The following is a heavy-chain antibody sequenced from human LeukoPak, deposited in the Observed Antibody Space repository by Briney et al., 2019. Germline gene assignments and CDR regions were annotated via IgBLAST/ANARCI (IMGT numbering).Heavy chain of an antibody. D-gene: IGHD6-13*01. V-gene: IGHV4-34*01. J-gene: IGHJ4*02. Sequence: NPSETLSLTCAVYGGSFSGYYWNWIRQPPGKGLEWIGEIDHSGSTNYNPSLKSRVTISVDTSKNHFSLKLSSVTAADTAVYYCARYIAAAGTRGFDYWGQGTLVTVSS. CDR2: IDHSGST. CDR1: GGSFSGYY. CDR3: ARYIAAAGTRGFDY.